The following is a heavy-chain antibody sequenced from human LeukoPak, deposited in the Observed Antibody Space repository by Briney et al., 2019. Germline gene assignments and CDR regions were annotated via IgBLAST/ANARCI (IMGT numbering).Heavy chain of an antibody. J-gene: IGHJ5*02. CDR2: ISSSSSYI. Sequence: GRSLRLSCAASGFTFSSYSMNWVRQAPGKGLEWVSSISSSSSYIYYADSVKGRFTISRDNAKNSLYLQMNSLRAEDTAVYYCARDQSLYIDPTINWFDPWGQGTLVTVSS. CDR3: ARDQSLYIDPTINWFDP. D-gene: IGHD3-16*02. V-gene: IGHV3-21*01. CDR1: GFTFSSYS.